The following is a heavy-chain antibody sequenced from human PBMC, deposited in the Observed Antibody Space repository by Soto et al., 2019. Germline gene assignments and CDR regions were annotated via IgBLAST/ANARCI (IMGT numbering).Heavy chain of an antibody. V-gene: IGHV1-18*01. CDR3: ARGDYDFWSGHNYYYYGMDV. Sequence: ASVKVSCKXSGYTFTSYGISWVRQAPGQGLEWMGWISAYNGNTNYAQKLQGRVTMTTDTSTSTAYMELRSLRSDDTAVYYCARGDYDFWSGHNYYYYGMDVWGQGTTVTVS. J-gene: IGHJ6*02. CDR1: GYTFTSYG. D-gene: IGHD3-3*01. CDR2: ISAYNGNT.